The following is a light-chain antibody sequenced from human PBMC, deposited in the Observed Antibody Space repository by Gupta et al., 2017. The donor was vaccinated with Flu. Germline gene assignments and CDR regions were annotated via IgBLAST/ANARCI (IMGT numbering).Light chain of an antibody. CDR3: QHKGSSLFT. CDR2: GAS. Sequence: EIVLTESAGTLSLSPGERATLSCRASQRVSSSYLAWYQQKHGQAPRLLIYGASSRATGFPDRFSGSGSGTEFTLTISRLEPEDFAVYYHQHKGSSLFTFGHGTKVDIK. J-gene: IGKJ3*01. V-gene: IGKV3-20*01. CDR1: QRVSSSY.